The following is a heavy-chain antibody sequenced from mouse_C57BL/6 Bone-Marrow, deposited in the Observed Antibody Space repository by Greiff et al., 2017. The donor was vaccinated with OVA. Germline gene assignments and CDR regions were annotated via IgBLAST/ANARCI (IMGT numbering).Heavy chain of an antibody. J-gene: IGHJ2*01. Sequence: EVQVVESGGGLVKPGGSLKLSCAASGFTFSSYAMSWVRQTPEKRLEWVATISDGGSYTYYPDNVKGRFTISRDNAKNNLYLQMSHLKSEDTAMYYCARVSSYEDYFDYWGQGTTLTVSS. CDR2: ISDGGSYT. V-gene: IGHV5-4*01. CDR3: ARVSSYEDYFDY. D-gene: IGHD1-1*01. CDR1: GFTFSSYA.